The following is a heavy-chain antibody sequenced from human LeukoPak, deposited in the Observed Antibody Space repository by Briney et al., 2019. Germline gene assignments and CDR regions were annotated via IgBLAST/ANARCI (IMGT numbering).Heavy chain of an antibody. D-gene: IGHD5-18*01. Sequence: GESLKISCAASGFTFSSYAMSWVRQAPGKGLEWVSGISGSGGSTYYADSVKGRFTISRDNSKNTLYLQMNSLRADDTAVYYCTKSSGYSYGYYFDYWGQGTLVTVSS. CDR3: TKSSGYSYGYYFDY. J-gene: IGHJ4*02. V-gene: IGHV3-23*01. CDR1: GFTFSSYA. CDR2: ISGSGGST.